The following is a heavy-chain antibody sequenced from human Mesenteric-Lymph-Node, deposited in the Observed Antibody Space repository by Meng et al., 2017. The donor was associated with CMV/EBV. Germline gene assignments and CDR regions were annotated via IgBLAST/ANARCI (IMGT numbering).Heavy chain of an antibody. CDR2: IYHSGST. Sequence: GSLRLSCTVSGGSISSSNYYWSWIRQPPGKGLEWIGCIYHSGSTNYNPSLKSRVTVSIDTSKKQFSLKLSSVTAADTAVYYCARIRGSSVLDYWGQGTLVTVSS. CDR1: GGSISSSNYY. CDR3: ARIRGSSVLDY. J-gene: IGHJ4*02. V-gene: IGHV4-61*01. D-gene: IGHD6-6*01.